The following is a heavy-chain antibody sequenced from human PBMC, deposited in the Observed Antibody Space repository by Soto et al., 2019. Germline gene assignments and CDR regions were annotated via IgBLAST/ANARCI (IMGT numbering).Heavy chain of an antibody. D-gene: IGHD3-22*01. V-gene: IGHV4-30-2*01. CDR1: GGSISSGGYS. CDR3: ASGRYYYDSSGGFHGMDV. Sequence: SETLSLTCAVSGGSISSGGYSWSWIRQPPGKGLEWIGYIYHSGSTYYNPSLKSRVTISVDRSKNQFSLKLSSVTAADTAVYYCASGRYYYDSSGGFHGMDVWGQGTTVTVS. J-gene: IGHJ6*02. CDR2: IYHSGST.